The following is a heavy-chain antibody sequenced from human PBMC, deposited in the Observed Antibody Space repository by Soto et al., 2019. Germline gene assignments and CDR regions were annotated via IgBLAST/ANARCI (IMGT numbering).Heavy chain of an antibody. J-gene: IGHJ4*02. CDR3: ARDYYKYYDSSGYYRSPAY. V-gene: IGHV3-30-3*01. CDR2: ISYDGSDK. D-gene: IGHD3-22*01. CDR1: GFTFSSYA. Sequence: GGSLRLSCAASGFTFSSYAMHWVRQAXGKGLEWVALISYDGSDKDYADSVKGRFTISRDNSRNTLFLQMNSLRAEDTAVYYCARDYYKYYDSSGYYRSPAYWGQGTLVTVSS.